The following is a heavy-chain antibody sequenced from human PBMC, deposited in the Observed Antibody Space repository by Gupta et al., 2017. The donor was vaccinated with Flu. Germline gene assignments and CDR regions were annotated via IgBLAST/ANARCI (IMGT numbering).Heavy chain of an antibody. J-gene: IGHJ6*04. CDR3: VRVFSGPRVVTGMGGMDV. Sequence: QVQLVESGGGLVKPGGSLRLSCAPSGFSFSDFYMSWVRQSPGKGLEWISHISSSGNNSYYAASVKGRYTLSRDNSKNSLLLQMNSLRAEDTAVYYCVRVFSGPRVVTGMGGMDVWGKGTTVIVSS. D-gene: IGHD2-21*02. CDR1: GFSFSDFY. V-gene: IGHV3-11*01. CDR2: ISSSGNNS.